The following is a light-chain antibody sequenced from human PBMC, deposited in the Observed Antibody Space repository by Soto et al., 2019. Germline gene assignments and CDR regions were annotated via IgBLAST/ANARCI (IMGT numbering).Light chain of an antibody. J-gene: IGLJ1*01. Sequence: QSVLTQPSSLSGSPGQSITISCSGTISDVGAYNYVSWYQQHPGKAPKLMIYEVSNRPSGVSDRFSGSKSGNTASLTISGLQAADEADYYCSSKRTTASLVFGTGTKVTVL. CDR3: SSKRTTASLV. CDR2: EVS. CDR1: ISDVGAYNY. V-gene: IGLV2-14*01.